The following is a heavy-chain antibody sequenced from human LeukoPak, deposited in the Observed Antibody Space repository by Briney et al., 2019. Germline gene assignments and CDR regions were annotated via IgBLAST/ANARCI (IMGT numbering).Heavy chain of an antibody. D-gene: IGHD1-7*01. CDR3: AKVRVVFNWNYAYYFDS. CDR2: ISYDGSDK. CDR1: GFTFDNYG. J-gene: IGHJ4*02. Sequence: GGSLRLSCAASGFTFDNYGMHWVRQAPGKGLEWVAIISYDGSDKYYADSVKGRFTISRDNSKNTLYLQMNSLRAEDTAVYYCAKVRVVFNWNYAYYFDSWGQGTLVTVSS. V-gene: IGHV3-30*18.